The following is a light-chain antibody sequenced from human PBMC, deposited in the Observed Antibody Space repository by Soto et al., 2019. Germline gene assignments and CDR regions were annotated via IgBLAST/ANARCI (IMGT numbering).Light chain of an antibody. Sequence: QSVLTQPASVSGSPGQSITISFTGTSSDVGGYNYVSWYQQHPGKAPKLMIFEVNNRPSGVSNRFSGSKSGITASLTISGLQADDEADYYCSSYTSSSTLVFGGGSKLTAL. J-gene: IGLJ2*01. V-gene: IGLV2-14*01. CDR1: SSDVGGYNY. CDR2: EVN. CDR3: SSYTSSSTLV.